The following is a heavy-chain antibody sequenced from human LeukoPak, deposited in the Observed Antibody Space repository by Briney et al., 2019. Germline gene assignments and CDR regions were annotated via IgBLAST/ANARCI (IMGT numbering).Heavy chain of an antibody. CDR2: ISWNSGSI. CDR1: GLTFDDYA. J-gene: IGHJ4*02. V-gene: IGHV3-9*01. Sequence: GGSLRLSCAASGLTFDDYAMHWVRQAPGKGLEWVSGISWNSGSIGYADSVKGRFTISRDNAKNSLYLQMNSLRAEDTALYYCAKDMACSSTSCPFDYWGQGTLVTVSS. CDR3: AKDMACSSTSCPFDY. D-gene: IGHD2-2*01.